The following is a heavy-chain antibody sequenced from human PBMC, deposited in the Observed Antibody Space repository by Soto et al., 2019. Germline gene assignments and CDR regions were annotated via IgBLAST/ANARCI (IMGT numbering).Heavy chain of an antibody. D-gene: IGHD3-3*01. CDR2: IIPIFGTA. Sequence: SVKVSCKASGGIFSSYAISWVRQAPGQGLEWMGGIIPIFGTANYAQKFQGRVTITADESTSTAYMELSSLRSEDTAVYYCATTTIFGVVIALHYGMDVWGQGTRVTVSS. CDR1: GGIFSSYA. J-gene: IGHJ6*02. V-gene: IGHV1-69*13. CDR3: ATTTIFGVVIALHYGMDV.